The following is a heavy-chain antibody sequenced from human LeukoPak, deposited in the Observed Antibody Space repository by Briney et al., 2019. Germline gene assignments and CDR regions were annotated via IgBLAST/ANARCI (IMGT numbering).Heavy chain of an antibody. J-gene: IGHJ2*01. CDR3: AREANSPTARYWYFDL. CDR1: GGSVSSYY. Sequence: SETLSLTCAVSGGSVSSYYWSWMRQPPGKGLEWIGYVYYGGSTSYNPALKSRITISLDTSENQFSLKLSSVTAADTAVYYCAREANSPTARYWYFDLWGRGTQVTVSS. V-gene: IGHV4-59*02. CDR2: VYYGGST. D-gene: IGHD2-21*01.